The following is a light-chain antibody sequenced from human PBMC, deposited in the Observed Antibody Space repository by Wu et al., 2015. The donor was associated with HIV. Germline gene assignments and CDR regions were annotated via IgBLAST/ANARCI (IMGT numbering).Light chain of an antibody. CDR1: QTVTNNY. Sequence: ELVLTQSPGTLSLSPGERATLSCRASQTVTNNYLAWYQQKVGQAPRLLISGASSRATGVPGRFSGTGSGTDFTLIISRLEPEDFAVYYCQQYGNSPLTFGGGDQGGDQT. CDR2: GAS. CDR3: QQYGNSPLT. J-gene: IGKJ4*01. V-gene: IGKV3-20*01.